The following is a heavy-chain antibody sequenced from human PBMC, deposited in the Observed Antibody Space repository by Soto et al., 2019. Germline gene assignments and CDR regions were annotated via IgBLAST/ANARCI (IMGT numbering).Heavy chain of an antibody. V-gene: IGHV2-5*01. CDR3: AHRSRVYAYYFDQ. CDR1: GFSLSTRGVG. Sequence: QITLKESGPTLVKPTQTLTLTCSFSGFSLSTRGVGVAWIRQPPGKALEWLALIFWYYDKWYSTSLRSRLTIAEDTSKNQVVLTRTNLDPVDTATYYCAHRSRVYAYYFDQWGQGTLVTVSS. D-gene: IGHD5-12*01. CDR2: IFWYYDK. J-gene: IGHJ4*02.